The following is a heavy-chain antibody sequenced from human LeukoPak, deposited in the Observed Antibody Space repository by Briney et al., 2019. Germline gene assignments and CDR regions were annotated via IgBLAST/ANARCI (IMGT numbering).Heavy chain of an antibody. Sequence: SETLSLTCAVYGGSFSGYYWSWIRQPPGKGLEWIGEINHSGSTNYNPSLKSRVTISVDTSKNQFPLKLSSVTAADTAVYYCARGGRSSGWRGRGYYFDYWGQGTLVTVSS. CDR1: GGSFSGYY. V-gene: IGHV4-34*01. CDR3: ARGGRSSGWRGRGYYFDY. J-gene: IGHJ4*02. CDR2: INHSGST. D-gene: IGHD6-19*01.